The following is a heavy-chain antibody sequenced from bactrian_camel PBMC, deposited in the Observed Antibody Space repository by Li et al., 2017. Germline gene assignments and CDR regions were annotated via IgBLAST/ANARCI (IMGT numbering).Heavy chain of an antibody. V-gene: IGHV3S40*01. CDR3: AKTPTYWTYFDY. Sequence: VQLVESGGGLVQPGGSLRLSCAASGFTFSNYAMTWIRQAPGKGLEWVSGINSVGDTTHYADSVKGRFTISRDNAKNTVYLQMNSLKTEDMGMYYCAKTPTYWTYFDYWGQGTQVTVS. CDR2: INSVGDTT. D-gene: IGHD1*01. J-gene: IGHJ6*01. CDR1: GFTFSNYA.